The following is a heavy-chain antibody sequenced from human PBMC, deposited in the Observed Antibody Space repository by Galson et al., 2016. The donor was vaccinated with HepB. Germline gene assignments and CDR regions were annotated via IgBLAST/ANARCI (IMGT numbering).Heavy chain of an antibody. CDR3: TRGAKGVVGAADY. D-gene: IGHD2-21*01. CDR2: ISYSGST. Sequence: SETLSLTCTVSGGSISSYYWSWIRQPPGKELEWIGYISYSGSTNYKPSLQSRVTISVDTSRNQFSLKLSSVTAADTAVYYCTRGAKGVVGAADYWGQGTLVTVSS. J-gene: IGHJ4*02. V-gene: IGHV4-59*01. CDR1: GGSISSYY.